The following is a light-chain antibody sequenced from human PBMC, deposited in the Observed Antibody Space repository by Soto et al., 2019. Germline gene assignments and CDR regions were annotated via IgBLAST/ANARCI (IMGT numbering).Light chain of an antibody. CDR2: DVN. CDR3: CSYAGSNTHYV. V-gene: IGLV2-8*01. J-gene: IGLJ1*01. CDR1: SSDVGRYNH. Sequence: QSVLTQPPSASGSPGQSVTISCTGTSSDVGRYNHVSWYQQHPGKAPKLIIFDVNKRPSGVPDRFSGSKSGNTASLTVSGLQAEDEADYYCCSYAGSNTHYVFGTGTKVTVL.